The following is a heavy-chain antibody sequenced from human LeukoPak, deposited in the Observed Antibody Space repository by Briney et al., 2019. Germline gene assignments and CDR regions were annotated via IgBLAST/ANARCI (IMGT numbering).Heavy chain of an antibody. Sequence: GGSLRLSCAASGFTFSSYAMSWVRQAPGKGLEWVSAISGSGGSTYYADSVKGRFTISRDNYKNTLYLQMNSLRAEDTAVYYCALLYCGGDCYFRYWGQGTLVTVSS. D-gene: IGHD2-21*02. V-gene: IGHV3-23*01. CDR2: ISGSGGST. CDR3: ALLYCGGDCYFRY. CDR1: GFTFSSYA. J-gene: IGHJ4*03.